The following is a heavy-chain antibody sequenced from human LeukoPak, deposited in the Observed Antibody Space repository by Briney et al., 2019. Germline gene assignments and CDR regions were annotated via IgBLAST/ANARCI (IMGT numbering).Heavy chain of an antibody. CDR2: ISYDGSNK. CDR3: AKSAFDI. CDR1: GFTFSSYG. J-gene: IGHJ3*02. V-gene: IGHV3-30*18. Sequence: HPGRSLRLSCAASGFTFSSYGMHWVRQAPGKGLEWVAVISYDGSNKYYADSVKGRFTISRDNSKNTLYLQMNSLRAEDTAVYYCAKSAFDIWGQGTMVTVSS.